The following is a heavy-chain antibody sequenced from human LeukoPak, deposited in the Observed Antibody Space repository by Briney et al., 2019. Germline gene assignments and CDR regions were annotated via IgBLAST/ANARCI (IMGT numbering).Heavy chain of an antibody. CDR1: GGSISSYY. CDR3: ARDRSEVVVVAAYRWFDP. CDR2: IYTSGTT. Sequence: SETLSLTCTVSGGSISSYYWSWIRQPAGKGLEWIGRIYTSGTTNYNPSLKSRVTISIDTSKNQFSLKLSSVTAADTAVYYCARDRSEVVVVAAYRWFDPWGQGTLVTVSS. V-gene: IGHV4-4*07. J-gene: IGHJ5*02. D-gene: IGHD2-15*01.